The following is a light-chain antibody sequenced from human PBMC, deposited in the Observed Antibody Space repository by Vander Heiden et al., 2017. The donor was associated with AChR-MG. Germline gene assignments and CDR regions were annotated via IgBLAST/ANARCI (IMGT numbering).Light chain of an antibody. CDR2: KAS. CDR3: HQDNSYWT. J-gene: IGKJ1*01. V-gene: IGKV1-5*03. Sequence: DIQLTQVPSTLSASVGDRVTITCRASQSVGKWLAWYQQKPGKAPHLLIYKASNLQTGVPSRFSGDGSGTEFTLTITNLQPDDSATYFCHQDNSYWTFGQGTKVEIK. CDR1: QSVGKW.